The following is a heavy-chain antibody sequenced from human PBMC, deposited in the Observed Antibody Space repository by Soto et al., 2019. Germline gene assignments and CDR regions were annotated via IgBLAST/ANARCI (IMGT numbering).Heavy chain of an antibody. V-gene: IGHV4-39*07. CDR1: GGSISRRSYY. D-gene: IGHD3-10*01. J-gene: IGHJ5*02. Sequence: SETLSLTCTVSGGSISRRSYYWGWNSQPPGKGLEWIGSIYYSGSTYYNPSLKSRVTISVDTSKNQFSLKLSSVTAADTAVYYCARDKRGILIGGYNWFDPWGQGTLVTVSS. CDR3: ARDKRGILIGGYNWFDP. CDR2: IYYSGST.